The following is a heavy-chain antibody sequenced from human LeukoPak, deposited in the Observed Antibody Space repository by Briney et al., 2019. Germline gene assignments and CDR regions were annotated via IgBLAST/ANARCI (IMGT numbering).Heavy chain of an antibody. CDR1: GFTFSSYA. CDR2: ICGSGGST. CDR3: AKEPNYGDLAYYFDY. V-gene: IGHV3-23*01. Sequence: PGGSLRPSCAASGFTFSSYAMSWVRQAPGTGLEWVSAICGSGGSTYYADSVKGRFTISRDNSKNTLYLQMNSLRAEDTAVYYCAKEPNYGDLAYYFDYWGQGTLVTVSS. J-gene: IGHJ4*02. D-gene: IGHD4-17*01.